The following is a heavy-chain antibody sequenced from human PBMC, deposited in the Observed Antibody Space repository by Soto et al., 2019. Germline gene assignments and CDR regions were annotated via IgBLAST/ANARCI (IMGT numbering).Heavy chain of an antibody. J-gene: IGHJ4*02. D-gene: IGHD6-13*01. CDR1: GGSISSSSYY. CDR2: IYYSGST. CDR3: ARDRGSSWLEFFDY. Sequence: SETLSLTCTVSGGSISSSSYYWGWIRQPPGKGLEWIGSIYYSGSTYYNPSLKSRVTISVDTSKNQFSLKLSSVTAADTAVYYCARDRGSSWLEFFDYWGQGTLVTVSS. V-gene: IGHV4-39*07.